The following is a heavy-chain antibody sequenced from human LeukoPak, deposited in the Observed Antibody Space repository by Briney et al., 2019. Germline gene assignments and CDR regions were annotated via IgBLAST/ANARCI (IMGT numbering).Heavy chain of an antibody. J-gene: IGHJ4*02. CDR1: GFTFSGYW. CDR3: ARGAIVVVPAARKNLFDY. CDR2: ISSSSSYI. Sequence: PGGSLRLSCAASGFTFSGYWMHWVRQAPGKGLEWVSSISSSSSYIYYADSVKGRFTISRDNAKNSLYLQMNSLRAEDTAVYYCARGAIVVVPAARKNLFDYWGQGTLVTVSS. V-gene: IGHV3-21*01. D-gene: IGHD2-2*01.